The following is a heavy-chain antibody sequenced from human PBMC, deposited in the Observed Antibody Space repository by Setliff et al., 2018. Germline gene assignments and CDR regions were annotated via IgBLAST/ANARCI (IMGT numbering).Heavy chain of an antibody. CDR3: ARGRNVAARLLDS. D-gene: IGHD6-6*01. CDR2: IYYSGST. V-gene: IGHV4-39*07. J-gene: IGHJ4*02. Sequence: PSETLSLTCTVSGGSISSSSYYWGWIRQPPGKGLEWIGSIYYSGSTYYNPSLKSRVTISVDTSRNQFSLKVTSVTAADTSVYFCARGRNVAARLLDSWGQGTLVTVSS. CDR1: GGSISSSSYY.